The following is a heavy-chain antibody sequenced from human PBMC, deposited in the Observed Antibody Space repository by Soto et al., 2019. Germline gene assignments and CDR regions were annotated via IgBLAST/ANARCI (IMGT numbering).Heavy chain of an antibody. CDR2: ISSSGTTI. V-gene: IGHV3-48*03. J-gene: IGHJ4*02. CDR1: EFTFSSYE. D-gene: IGHD6-13*01. Sequence: GGSLRLSCVASEFTFSSYEMNWVRQAPGKGLEWVSYISSSGTTIYYTDSVKGQFTISRDNAKKSLYLQMNSLRAEDTAVYYCVRFGGAAAGPGDYWGQGTLVTFSS. CDR3: VRFGGAAAGPGDY.